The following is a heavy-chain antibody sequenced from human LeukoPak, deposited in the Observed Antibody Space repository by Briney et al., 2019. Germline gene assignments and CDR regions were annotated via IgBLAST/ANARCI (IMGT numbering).Heavy chain of an antibody. CDR1: GFTFISYW. CDR2: IKQDGSEK. Sequence: AGGSLRLSCAASGFTFISYWMSWVRQAPGKGLEWVANIKQDGSEKYYVDSVKGRFTISRDNAKNSLYLQMNSLRAEDTAVYYCARDATYYDFWSGYSDADYWGQGILVTVSS. CDR3: ARDATYYDFWSGYSDADY. D-gene: IGHD3-3*01. J-gene: IGHJ4*02. V-gene: IGHV3-7*01.